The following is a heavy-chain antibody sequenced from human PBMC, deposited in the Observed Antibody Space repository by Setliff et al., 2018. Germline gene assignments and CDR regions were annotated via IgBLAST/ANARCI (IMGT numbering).Heavy chain of an antibody. Sequence: PSEALSLTCNVSGDSMNDNHWTWIRQPPGKGLEWIGYIYTSGGTNYNPSLKSRVTISVDMSKNQFSLKLSSVIAADTAVYYCARGVSSVSWTPRYWGRGILVTVSS. CDR1: GDSMNDNH. D-gene: IGHD6-19*01. CDR2: IYTSGGT. CDR3: ARGVSSVSWTPRY. V-gene: IGHV4-4*08. J-gene: IGHJ4*02.